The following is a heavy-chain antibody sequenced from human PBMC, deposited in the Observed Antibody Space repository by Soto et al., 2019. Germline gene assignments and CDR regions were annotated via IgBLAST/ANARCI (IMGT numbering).Heavy chain of an antibody. V-gene: IGHV1-69*06. CDR2: IIALFGTV. J-gene: IGHJ5*02. D-gene: IGHD3-22*01. CDR3: ARGVPYYYDSSGFPLHH. CDR1: GGNFSNYA. Sequence: ASVKVSCKASGGNFSNYAINWVRQAPGQGLEWMGGIIALFGTVNYAQKSQGRVTITADKSTSTTYMEMSRLRSEDTAVYYCARGVPYYYDSSGFPLHHWGQGTLVTVSS.